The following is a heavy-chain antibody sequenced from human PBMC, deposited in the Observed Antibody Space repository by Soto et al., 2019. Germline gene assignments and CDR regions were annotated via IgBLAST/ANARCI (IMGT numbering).Heavy chain of an antibody. CDR2: FDPEDGET. CDR3: AKAGDYESGFDY. J-gene: IGHJ4*02. CDR1: GYTLTELS. D-gene: IGHD4-17*01. V-gene: IGHV1-24*01. Sequence: ASVKVSCKVSGYTLTELSMHWVRQAPGKGLEWMGGFDPEDGETIYAQKFQGRVTMTEDTSTDTAYMELSSLRSEDTAVYYCAKAGDYESGFDYWGQGTLVTVSS.